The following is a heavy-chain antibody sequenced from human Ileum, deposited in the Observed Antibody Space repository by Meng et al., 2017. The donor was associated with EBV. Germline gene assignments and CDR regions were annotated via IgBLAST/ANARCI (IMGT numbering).Heavy chain of an antibody. V-gene: IGHV4-4*02. CDR2: IYYSGST. D-gene: IGHD3-10*01. J-gene: IGHJ4*02. CDR3: ARGYGSGRDYFDY. CDR1: GGSISSSNW. Sequence: QAQLQGAGPGLVKPSGTRSLTCAVSGGSISSSNWWNWVRQPPGKGLEWIGEIYYSGSTIYNPSLKSRVTISVDKSKNLFSLKLSSVTAADTAVYYCARGYGSGRDYFDYWGQGTLVTVSS.